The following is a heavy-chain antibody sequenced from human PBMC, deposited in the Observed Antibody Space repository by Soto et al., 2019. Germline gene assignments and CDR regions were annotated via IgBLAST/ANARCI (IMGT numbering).Heavy chain of an antibody. CDR2: ISDSGAST. D-gene: IGHD6-13*01. CDR1: GFTFGSFA. Sequence: PGGSLRLSCAASGFTFGSFALSWVRQTPGKGLEWVSAISDSGASTYYADSVKGRFTISRDNSKNTLYLQMNSLRAEDTAVYYCAKLSYSSSWSPLDFDYWGQGTLVTVSS. V-gene: IGHV3-23*01. J-gene: IGHJ4*02. CDR3: AKLSYSSSWSPLDFDY.